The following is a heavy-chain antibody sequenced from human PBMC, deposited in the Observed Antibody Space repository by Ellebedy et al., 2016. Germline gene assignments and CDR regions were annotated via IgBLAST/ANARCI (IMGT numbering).Heavy chain of an antibody. Sequence: GGSLRLSCAASGFTFSSYSLNWVRQAPGKGLEWVANIKHDETARYYVDSVKGRFTISRDNSKSTLYLQMNTLRADDTAVYYCAINLPGGYYDYWGQGTLVTVSS. V-gene: IGHV3-7*03. CDR1: GFTFSSYS. D-gene: IGHD3-22*01. J-gene: IGHJ4*02. CDR3: AINLPGGYYDY. CDR2: IKHDETAR.